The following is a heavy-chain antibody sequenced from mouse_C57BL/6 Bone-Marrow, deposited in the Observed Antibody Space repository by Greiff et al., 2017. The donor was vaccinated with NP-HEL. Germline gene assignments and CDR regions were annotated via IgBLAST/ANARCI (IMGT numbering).Heavy chain of an antibody. CDR1: GYTFTSYG. D-gene: IGHD1-1*01. J-gene: IGHJ2*01. Sequence: VQLKESGAELVRPGSSVKMSCKTSGYTFTSYGINWVKQRPGQGLEWIGYIYIGNGYTEYNEKFKGKATLTSDTSSSTAYMQLSSLTSEDSAIYFCARSDYYYGSSSYFDYWGQGTTLTVSS. CDR2: IYIGNGYT. CDR3: ARSDYYYGSSSYFDY. V-gene: IGHV1-58*01.